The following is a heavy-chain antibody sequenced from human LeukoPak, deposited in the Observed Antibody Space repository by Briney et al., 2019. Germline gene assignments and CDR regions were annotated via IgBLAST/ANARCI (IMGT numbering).Heavy chain of an antibody. CDR2: INHSGTT. CDR3: VASGLPPFDY. J-gene: IGHJ4*02. V-gene: IGHV4-34*01. D-gene: IGHD1-26*01. Sequence: SETLSLTCAVYGGSFSGYYWSWIRQPPGKGLECIGDINHSGTTNYNPSLKSRVTLSVDTSKNQFSLKLSSVTAADTAVYYCVASGLPPFDYWGQGTLVTVSS. CDR1: GGSFSGYY.